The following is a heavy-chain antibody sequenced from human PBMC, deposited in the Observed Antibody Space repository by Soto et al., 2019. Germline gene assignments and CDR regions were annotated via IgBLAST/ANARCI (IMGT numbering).Heavy chain of an antibody. V-gene: IGHV2-5*02. CDR3: AHIGSDSSSSNWFDP. CDR2: IYWDDDK. CDR1: GFSLSTSGVG. J-gene: IGHJ5*02. D-gene: IGHD6-6*01. Sequence: SGPTLVKPPQTLTLTCTFSGFSLSTSGVGVGWIRQPPGKALEWLALIYWDDDKRYSPSLKSRLTITKDTSKNQVVLTMTNMDPVDTATYYCAHIGSDSSSSNWFDPWGQGTLVTVSS.